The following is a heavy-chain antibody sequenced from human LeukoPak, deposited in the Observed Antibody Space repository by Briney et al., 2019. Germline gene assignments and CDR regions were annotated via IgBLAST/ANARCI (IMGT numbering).Heavy chain of an antibody. V-gene: IGHV3-7*03. CDR3: ARNYAWQQFDY. Sequence: GGSLRLSCAASGFTFNNYALSWVRQAPGKRLEWVASIKPDGSEKYYLDSVEGRFTIPRDNGKKSLSLQMNSLRTDDTALYYCARNYAWQQFDYWGQGTLVIASS. D-gene: IGHD5-24*01. J-gene: IGHJ4*02. CDR2: IKPDGSEK. CDR1: GFTFNNYA.